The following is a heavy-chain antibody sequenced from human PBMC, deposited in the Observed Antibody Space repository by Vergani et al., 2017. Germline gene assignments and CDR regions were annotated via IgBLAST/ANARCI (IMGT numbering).Heavy chain of an antibody. CDR3: ARTPYYDQTYYFDY. J-gene: IGHJ4*02. Sequence: QVQLVQSGAEVKKPGSSVKVSCKASGGTFSSYTISWVRQAPGQGLEWMGRIIPILGIANYAQKFQGRVTIIADKSTSTAYMELSSLRSEDTAVYYCARTPYYDQTYYFDYWGQGTLVTVAS. D-gene: IGHD3-3*01. CDR1: GGTFSSYT. CDR2: IIPILGIA. V-gene: IGHV1-69*02.